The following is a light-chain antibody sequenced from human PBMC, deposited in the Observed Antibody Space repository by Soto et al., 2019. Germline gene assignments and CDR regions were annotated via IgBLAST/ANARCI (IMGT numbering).Light chain of an antibody. CDR2: EVS. CDR1: SSDVGGYIY. Sequence: QSVLTQPASVSGSPGQSITISCTGTSSDVGGYIYVSWFQQHPGKAPKLKIYEVSNRPSGVSNRFSGSKSGNTASLTISELQAEDEADYYCTSFTTISTWVFGGGTKLTVL. J-gene: IGLJ3*02. CDR3: TSFTTISTWV. V-gene: IGLV2-14*01.